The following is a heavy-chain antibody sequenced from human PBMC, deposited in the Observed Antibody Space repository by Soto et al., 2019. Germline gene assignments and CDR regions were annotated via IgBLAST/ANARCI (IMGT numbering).Heavy chain of an antibody. CDR1: GGSISSSSYY. Sequence: QLQLQESGPGLVKPSETLSLTCTVSGGSISSSSYYWGWIRQAPGKGLEWIGRIYYSGSTYYNPSLKIRITISVDTSKNQFPLKLSSVTAADTAVYYCARHIDYWGQGTLVTVSS. CDR2: IYYSGST. V-gene: IGHV4-39*01. J-gene: IGHJ4*02. CDR3: ARHIDY.